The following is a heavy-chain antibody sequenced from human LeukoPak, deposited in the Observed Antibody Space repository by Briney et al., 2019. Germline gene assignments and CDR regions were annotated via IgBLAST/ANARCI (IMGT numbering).Heavy chain of an antibody. CDR1: GFTFSSYA. J-gene: IGHJ6*02. V-gene: IGHV3-30*04. CDR2: ISYDGSNK. D-gene: IGHD2-2*01. CDR3: AREDYCSSTSCSSPDLYGMDV. Sequence: GGSLRLSCAASGFTFSSYAMHWVRQAPGKGLEWVAVISYDGSNKYYADSVKGRFTISRDNSKNTLYLQMNSLRAEDTAVYYCAREDYCSSTSCSSPDLYGMDVWGQGTTVTVSS.